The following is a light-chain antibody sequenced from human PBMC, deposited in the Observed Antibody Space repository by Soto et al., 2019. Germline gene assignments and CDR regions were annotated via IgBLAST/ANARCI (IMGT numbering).Light chain of an antibody. V-gene: IGLV1-40*01. CDR1: TSNIGAGFD. Sequence: QSVLTQPPSVSGAPGQRVTISCIGTTSNIGAGFDVHWYQQLPGTAPKLLIYGGTTRPSGVPDRFSGSQSGTSASLAITGLQPGDEADYYCQSYDSSLSGAWVFGGGTKVTVL. J-gene: IGLJ3*02. CDR3: QSYDSSLSGAWV. CDR2: GGT.